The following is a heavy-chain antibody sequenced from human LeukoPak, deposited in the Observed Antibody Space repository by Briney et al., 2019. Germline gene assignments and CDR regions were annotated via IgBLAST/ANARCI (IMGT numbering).Heavy chain of an antibody. CDR1: GFTFSSYG. CDR3: AAQYYYDSSGHYYVGNWFDP. Sequence: GGSLRLSCAASGFTFSSYGMHWVRQAPGKGLEWVAVIWYDGSNKYYADSVKGRFTISRDNSKNTLYLQMNSLRAEDTAVYYCAAQYYYDSSGHYYVGNWFDPWGQGTLVTVSS. V-gene: IGHV3-33*01. D-gene: IGHD3-22*01. CDR2: IWYDGSNK. J-gene: IGHJ5*02.